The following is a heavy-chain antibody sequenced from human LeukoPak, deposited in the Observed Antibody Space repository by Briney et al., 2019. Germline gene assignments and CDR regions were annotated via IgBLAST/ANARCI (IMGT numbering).Heavy chain of an antibody. J-gene: IGHJ6*02. Sequence: ASVKVSCKASGYTFTSYYMHWVRQAPGQGLEWMGIINPSGGSTSYAQKFQGRVTMTRDTSTCTVYMELSSLRSEDTAVYYCARDRPTSAPTTIFGVVISPYYYYYYGMDVWGQGTTVTVSS. CDR3: ARDRPTSAPTTIFGVVISPYYYYYYGMDV. D-gene: IGHD3-3*01. V-gene: IGHV1-46*01. CDR1: GYTFTSYY. CDR2: INPSGGST.